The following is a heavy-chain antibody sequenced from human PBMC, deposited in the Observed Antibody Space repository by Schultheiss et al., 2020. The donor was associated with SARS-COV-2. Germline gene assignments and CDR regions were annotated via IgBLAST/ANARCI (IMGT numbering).Heavy chain of an antibody. CDR2: INSDGSST. CDR3: ARDTSGSVGLDP. CDR1: GFTFSSYW. Sequence: GESLKISCAASGFTFSSYWMHWVRQAPGKGLVWVSRINSDGSSTNYADSVKGRFTISRDNAKNSLYLQMNSLRAEDTAVYYCARDTSGSVGLDPWGQGTLVTVSS. D-gene: IGHD3-10*01. J-gene: IGHJ5*02. V-gene: IGHV3-74*01.